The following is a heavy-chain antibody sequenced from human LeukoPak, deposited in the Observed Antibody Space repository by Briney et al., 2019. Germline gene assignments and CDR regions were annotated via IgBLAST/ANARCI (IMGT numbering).Heavy chain of an antibody. J-gene: IGHJ4*02. V-gene: IGHV3-48*01. CDR1: GFTFSSYS. CDR3: ARGATGYSMGY. CDR2: ISSSSSTI. Sequence: GGSLRLSCAASGFTFSSYSMNWVRQAPGKGLEWVSYISSSSSTIYYADSVKGRFTISRDNAKNPLYLQMNSLRAEDTAVYYCARGATGYSMGYWGQGTLVTVSS. D-gene: IGHD3-9*01.